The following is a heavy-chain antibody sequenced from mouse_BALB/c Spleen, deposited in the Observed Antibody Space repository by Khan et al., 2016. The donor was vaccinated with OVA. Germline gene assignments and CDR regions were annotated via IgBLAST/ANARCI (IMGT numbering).Heavy chain of an antibody. CDR2: IAPGSGST. D-gene: IGHD1-1*01. CDR3: ARENYYGSSCYAMDY. Sequence: DLVKPGASVKLSCKASGYTFTSYWINWIKQRPGQGLEWIGRIAPGSGSTDYNEMFKGKATLTVDTSSSTVYIQLSSLSSEDSAVYFCARENYYGSSCYAMDYWGQGTSFTVSS. CDR1: GYTFTSYW. J-gene: IGHJ4*01. V-gene: IGHV1S41*01.